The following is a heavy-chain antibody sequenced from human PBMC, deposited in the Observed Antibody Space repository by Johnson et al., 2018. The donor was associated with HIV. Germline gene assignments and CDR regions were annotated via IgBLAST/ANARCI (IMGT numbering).Heavy chain of an antibody. Sequence: EVQLVESGGGLVKPGGSLRLSCAASGFNFGDYGMSWVRQAPGKGLEWVAGINWNGDYTEYADSVKGRFTISRDNSKNMLYLQMNSLRAEDTALYYCARDGTTGPSGDGFDIWGQGTMVTVSS. CDR3: ARDGTTGPSGDGFDI. D-gene: IGHD4-17*01. J-gene: IGHJ3*02. V-gene: IGHV3-20*04. CDR2: INWNGDYT. CDR1: GFNFGDYG.